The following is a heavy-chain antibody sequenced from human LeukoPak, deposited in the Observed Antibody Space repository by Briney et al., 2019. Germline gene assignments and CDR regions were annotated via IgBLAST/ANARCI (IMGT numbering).Heavy chain of an antibody. CDR3: AAVVFGSSSPRVDWFDP. J-gene: IGHJ5*02. CDR2: IVVGSGNT. V-gene: IGHV1-58*02. CDR1: GFTFTSSA. Sequence: SVKVSCKASGFTFTSSAMQWVRQARGQRLEWIGWIVVGSGNTNYAQKFQERVTITRDMSTSTAYMELSSLRSEDTAVYYCAAVVFGSSSPRVDWFDPWGQGTLVTVSS. D-gene: IGHD6-13*01.